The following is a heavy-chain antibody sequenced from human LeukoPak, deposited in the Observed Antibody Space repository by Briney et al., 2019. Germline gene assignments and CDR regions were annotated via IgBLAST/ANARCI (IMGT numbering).Heavy chain of an antibody. J-gene: IGHJ3*02. CDR2: INPNSGGT. Sequence: ASVKVSCKASGYTFTGYYMHWVRQAPGQGLEWMGRINPNSGGTNYAQKFQGRVTMTRDTSISTAYMELSSLRSEDTAVYYCARVRINTGIVGATTPRAFDIWGQGTMVTVSS. CDR1: GYTFTGYY. V-gene: IGHV1-2*06. CDR3: ARVRINTGIVGATTPRAFDI. D-gene: IGHD1-26*01.